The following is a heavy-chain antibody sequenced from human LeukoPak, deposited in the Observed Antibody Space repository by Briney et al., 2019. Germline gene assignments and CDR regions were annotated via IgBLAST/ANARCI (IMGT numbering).Heavy chain of an antibody. D-gene: IGHD2-2*01. CDR2: IWCDGSNK. V-gene: IGHV3-33*06. CDR3: AKDLCSSTSCYPYYFDY. J-gene: IGHJ4*02. Sequence: GGSLRLSCAASGFTFSSYGMHWVRQAPGKGLEWVAVIWCDGSNKYYADSVKGRFTISRDNSKNTLYLQMNSLRAEDTAVYYCAKDLCSSTSCYPYYFDYWGQGTLVTVSS. CDR1: GFTFSSYG.